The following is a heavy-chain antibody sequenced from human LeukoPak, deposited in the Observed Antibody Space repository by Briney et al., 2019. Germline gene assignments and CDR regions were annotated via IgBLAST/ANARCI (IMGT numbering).Heavy chain of an antibody. Sequence: SETLSLTCAVYGGSSSDYYWSWIRQPPGKGREWIGEINYSGSTYYNPSLRGRVTISVDTSKNQFSLKLSSVTAADTAVYYCASGSYYASMGYWGQGTLVTVSS. V-gene: IGHV4-34*01. J-gene: IGHJ4*02. CDR3: ASGSYYASMGY. CDR1: GGSSSDYY. CDR2: INYSGST. D-gene: IGHD3-10*01.